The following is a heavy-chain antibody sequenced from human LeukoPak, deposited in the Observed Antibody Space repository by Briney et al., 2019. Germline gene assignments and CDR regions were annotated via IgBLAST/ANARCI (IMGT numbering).Heavy chain of an antibody. CDR3: AADFRRGVGAALGY. CDR1: GGTFSSYA. CDR2: IIPIFGTA. D-gene: IGHD1-26*01. Sequence: SVKVSCKASGGTFSSYAISWVRQAPGQGLEWMGGIIPIFGTANYAQKFQGRVTITADESTSTAYMELSSLRSEDTAVYYCAADFRRGVGAALGYWGQGTLVTVSS. V-gene: IGHV1-69*13. J-gene: IGHJ4*02.